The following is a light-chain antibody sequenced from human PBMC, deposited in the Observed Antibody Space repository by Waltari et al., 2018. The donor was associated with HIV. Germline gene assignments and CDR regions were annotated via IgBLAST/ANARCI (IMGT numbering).Light chain of an antibody. CDR2: GAS. J-gene: IGKJ1*01. CDR1: QSVSSTY. Sequence: EIVLTQSPCTLSLSPGERATLSCRASQSVSSTYLAWYQQQPGQAPRLLIYGASSRASRIPDRFSGSGSGTDFTLTISRLEPEDFAIYYCQQYNNSPWTFGQGTKVEIK. CDR3: QQYNNSPWT. V-gene: IGKV3-20*01.